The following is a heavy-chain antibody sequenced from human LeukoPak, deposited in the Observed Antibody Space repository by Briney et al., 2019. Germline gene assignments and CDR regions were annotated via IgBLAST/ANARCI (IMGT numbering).Heavy chain of an antibody. D-gene: IGHD5-12*01. CDR3: ATVATTFDH. Sequence: SETLSLTCTVSGGSISSSSYYWAWVRQPPGKGLECIGSIYYSGSTYYNPSLQSRVTLSVDTSKNQFSLKLSSVTAADTAVYYCATVATTFDHWGQGSLVIVSS. CDR2: IYYSGST. CDR1: GGSISSSSYY. J-gene: IGHJ4*02. V-gene: IGHV4-39*01.